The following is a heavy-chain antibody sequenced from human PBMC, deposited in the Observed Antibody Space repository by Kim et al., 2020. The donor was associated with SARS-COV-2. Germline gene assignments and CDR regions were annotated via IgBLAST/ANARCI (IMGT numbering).Heavy chain of an antibody. Sequence: SETLSLTCTVSGCSISSSSYYWGWIRQPPGKGLEWIGSIYYSGSTYYNPSLKSRVTISVDTSKNPFSLKLSSVTAADTAVYYCARQAAREYSSVSDSGAFDIWGQGTMVTVSS. J-gene: IGHJ3*02. D-gene: IGHD6-6*01. CDR3: ARQAAREYSSVSDSGAFDI. CDR1: GCSISSSSYY. V-gene: IGHV4-39*01. CDR2: IYYSGST.